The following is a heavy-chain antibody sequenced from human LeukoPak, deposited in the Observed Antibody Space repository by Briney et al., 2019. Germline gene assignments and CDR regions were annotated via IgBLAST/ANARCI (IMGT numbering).Heavy chain of an antibody. J-gene: IGHJ5*02. CDR2: TPYDGNNK. CDR1: GFSFSSFA. Sequence: GGSLRLSCAASGFSFSSFAMHWVRQAPGKGLEWVAVTPYDGNNKYYADSVKGRFTISRDNAKNSLYLRMNSLRDEDTAVYYCARDQGVLLWFGELLSRPQRFDPWGQGTLVTVSS. V-gene: IGHV3-30-3*01. D-gene: IGHD3-10*01. CDR3: ARDQGVLLWFGELLSRPQRFDP.